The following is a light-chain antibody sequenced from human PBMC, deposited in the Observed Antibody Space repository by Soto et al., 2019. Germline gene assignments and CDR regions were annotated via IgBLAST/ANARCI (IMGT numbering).Light chain of an antibody. CDR3: QQRSDWPST. CDR1: QSVGSY. Sequence: EIVLTQSPVTLYLSPGERDILSCRASQSVGSYFAWYQQKPGQAPRLLIYDASSRATGIPARFSGSGSGTDFTLTISSLEPEDFAVNYCQQRSDWPSTFGGGTRVEIK. J-gene: IGKJ4*01. CDR2: DAS. V-gene: IGKV3-11*01.